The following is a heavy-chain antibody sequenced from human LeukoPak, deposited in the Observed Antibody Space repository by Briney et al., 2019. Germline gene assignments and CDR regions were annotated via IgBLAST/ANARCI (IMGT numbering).Heavy chain of an antibody. Sequence: ASVKVSCKASGYTFTSYDINWVRQATGQGLEWMGWMNPNSGNTGYAQKFQGRVTMTRNTSISTAYMELSSLRSEDTAVYYCARGKQLTYYDFWSGYYGTDYYYYGMDVWGQGTTVTVSS. CDR3: ARGKQLTYYDFWSGYYGTDYYYYGMDV. D-gene: IGHD3-3*01. J-gene: IGHJ6*02. CDR2: MNPNSGNT. V-gene: IGHV1-8*01. CDR1: GYTFTSYD.